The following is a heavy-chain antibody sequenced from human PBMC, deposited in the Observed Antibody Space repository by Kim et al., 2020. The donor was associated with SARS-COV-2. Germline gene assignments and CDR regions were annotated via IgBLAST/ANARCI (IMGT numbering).Heavy chain of an antibody. J-gene: IGHJ5*02. CDR3: ARDRLAAAGWFDP. Sequence: GGSLRLSCAASGFTFSSYAMHWVRQAPGKGLEWVAVISYDGSNKYYADSVKGRFTISRDNSKNTLYLQMNSLRAEDTAVYYCARDRLAAAGWFDPWGQGTLVTVSS. D-gene: IGHD6-13*01. CDR1: GFTFSSYA. CDR2: ISYDGSNK. V-gene: IGHV3-30*04.